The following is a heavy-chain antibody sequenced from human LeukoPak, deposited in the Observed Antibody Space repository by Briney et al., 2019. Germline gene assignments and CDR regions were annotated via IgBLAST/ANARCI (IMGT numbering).Heavy chain of an antibody. CDR3: AGFQTPNTAPFDY. CDR1: GGSISGGGFS. Sequence: PSETLSLTCAVSGGSISGGGFSWNWIRQPPGKVLEWIGQIYHSGTTNYNPSLKSRVTISVDTSKNQFSLKLSSVTAADTAVYYCAGFQTPNTAPFDYWGQGTLVTVSS. CDR2: IYHSGTT. J-gene: IGHJ4*02. D-gene: IGHD5-18*01. V-gene: IGHV4-30-2*01.